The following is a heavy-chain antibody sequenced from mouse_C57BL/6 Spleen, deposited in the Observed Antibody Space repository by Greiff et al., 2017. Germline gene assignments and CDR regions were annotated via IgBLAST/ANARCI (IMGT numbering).Heavy chain of an antibody. J-gene: IGHJ3*01. CDR1: GYAFSSSW. V-gene: IGHV1-82*01. CDR2: IYPGDGDT. Sequence: QVQLQQSGPELVKPGASVKISCKASGYAFSSSWMNWVKQRPGKGLEWIGRIYPGDGDTNYNGKFKGKATLTADKSSSTAYMQLSSLTSEDSAVYFCARWTAQATGFAYWGQGTLVTVSA. CDR3: ARWTAQATGFAY. D-gene: IGHD3-2*02.